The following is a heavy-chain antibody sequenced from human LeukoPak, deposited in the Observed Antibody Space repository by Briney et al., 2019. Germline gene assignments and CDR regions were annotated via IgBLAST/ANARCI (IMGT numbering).Heavy chain of an antibody. CDR3: ARGPSYGDWYFDY. D-gene: IGHD4-17*01. CDR1: GGSFSGYY. Sequence: SETLSLTCAVCGGSFSGYYWSWIRQPPGKGLEWIGEINHSGSTNYNPSLKSRVTISVDTSKNQFSLKLSSVTAADTAVYYCARGPSYGDWYFDYWGQGTLVTVSS. J-gene: IGHJ4*02. CDR2: INHSGST. V-gene: IGHV4-34*01.